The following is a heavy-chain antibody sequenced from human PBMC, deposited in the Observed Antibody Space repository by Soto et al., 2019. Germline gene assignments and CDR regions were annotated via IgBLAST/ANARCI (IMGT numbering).Heavy chain of an antibody. CDR1: GFTFCNYA. J-gene: IGHJ4*02. CDR2: ISGSGGST. Sequence: GGSLKISRAASGFTFCNYAISWVRQYPGRGLEWVSAISGSGGSTYYADSVKGRFTISRDNSKNTLYVQMTSLRAEDTAVYYCAKDRNEVTMLAGLDYWGQGTLGTVSS. CDR3: AKDRNEVTMLAGLDY. V-gene: IGHV3-23*01. D-gene: IGHD3-10*02.